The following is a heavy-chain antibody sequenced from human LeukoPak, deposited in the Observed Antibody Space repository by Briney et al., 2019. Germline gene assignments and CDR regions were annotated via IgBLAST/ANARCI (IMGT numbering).Heavy chain of an antibody. Sequence: PGGSLRLSCAASGFTVSSNYMSWVRQAPGKGLEWVSVIYSSGSTYYADSVKGRFTISRDNSKNTLHLQMNSLRAEDTAVYYCAKEIYDFQRNDAFDIWGQGTMVTVSS. CDR3: AKEIYDFQRNDAFDI. J-gene: IGHJ3*02. D-gene: IGHD3-3*01. CDR1: GFTVSSNY. CDR2: IYSSGST. V-gene: IGHV3-66*03.